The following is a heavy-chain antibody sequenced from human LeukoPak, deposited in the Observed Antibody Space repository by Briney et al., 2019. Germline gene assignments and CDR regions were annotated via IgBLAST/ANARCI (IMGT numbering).Heavy chain of an antibody. CDR3: ARDRGPFDY. V-gene: IGHV3-30-3*01. CDR2: ISYDGSNK. CDR1: GFTFSSYA. Sequence: SGGSLRLSCAASGFTFSSYAMHWVRQAPGKGLEWVAVISYDGSNKYYADSVKGRFTISRDNSRNTLYLQMNSLRAEDTAVYYCARDRGPFDYWGQGTLVTVSS. J-gene: IGHJ4*02.